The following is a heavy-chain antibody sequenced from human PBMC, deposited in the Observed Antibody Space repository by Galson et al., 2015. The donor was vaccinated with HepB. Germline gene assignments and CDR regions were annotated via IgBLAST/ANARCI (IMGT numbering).Heavy chain of an antibody. V-gene: IGHV3-66*02. J-gene: IGHJ3*02. Sequence: SLRLSCAASGFTVSSNYMSWVRRAPGKGLEWVSVIYSGGSTYYADSVKGRFTISRDNSKNTLYLQMNSLRAEDTAVYYCARDLSSDAFDIWGQGTMVTVSS. CDR3: ARDLSSDAFDI. CDR1: GFTVSSNY. CDR2: IYSGGST.